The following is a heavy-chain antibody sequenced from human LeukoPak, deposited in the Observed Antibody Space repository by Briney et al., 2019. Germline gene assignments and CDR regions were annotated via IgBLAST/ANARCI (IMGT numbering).Heavy chain of an antibody. CDR2: IWYDGINK. D-gene: IGHD6-13*01. Sequence: GGSLRLSCAPSGFTFSRYGMHWVRQAPGKGLEWVAVIWYDGINKYSATSVKGGFTISREKSKNTLYLQMNSLRAEDTAVYYCARDLEGKVAGDYWGQGTLVTVSS. V-gene: IGHV3-33*01. J-gene: IGHJ4*02. CDR1: GFTFSRYG. CDR3: ARDLEGKVAGDY.